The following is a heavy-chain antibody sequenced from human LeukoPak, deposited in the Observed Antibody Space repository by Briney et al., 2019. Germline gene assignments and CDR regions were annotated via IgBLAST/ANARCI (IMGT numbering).Heavy chain of an antibody. Sequence: PSETLSLTCTVFGGPITGYYWSWIRQPPGKGLEWIGYVSYRGSTNYNPSLKSRVTISVDTSKNQFSLKLSSVTAADTAVYYCARPYSSNWYDAFHFWGQGTMVIVSS. CDR1: GGPITGYY. J-gene: IGHJ3*01. D-gene: IGHD6-13*01. CDR3: ARPYSSNWYDAFHF. V-gene: IGHV4-59*01. CDR2: VSYRGST.